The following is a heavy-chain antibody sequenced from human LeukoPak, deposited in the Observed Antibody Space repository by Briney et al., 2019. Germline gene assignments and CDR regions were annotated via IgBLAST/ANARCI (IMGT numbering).Heavy chain of an antibody. CDR3: ARGSDILTGYGALDY. V-gene: IGHV1-69*05. D-gene: IGHD3-9*01. J-gene: IGHJ4*02. CDR1: GGTFSSYA. Sequence: GSSVKVSCKASGGTFSSYAISWVRQAPGQGLEWMGGIIPIFGTANYVQKFQGRVTITTDESTSTAYMELSSLRSEDTAVYYCARGSDILTGYGALDYWGQGTLVTVSS. CDR2: IIPIFGTA.